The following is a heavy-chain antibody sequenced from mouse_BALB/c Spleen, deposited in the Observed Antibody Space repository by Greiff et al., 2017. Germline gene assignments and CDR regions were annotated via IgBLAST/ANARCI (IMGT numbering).Heavy chain of an antibody. V-gene: IGHV1-7*01. CDR3: ARGYFDV. Sequence: QVQLKESGAELAKPGASVKMSCKASGYTFTSYWMHWVKQMPGQGLEWIGYINPSTGYTEYNQKFKDKATLTADKSSSTAYMQLSSLTSEDSAVYYCARGYFDVWGAGTTVTVSS. CDR1: GYTFTSYW. J-gene: IGHJ1*01. CDR2: INPSTGYT.